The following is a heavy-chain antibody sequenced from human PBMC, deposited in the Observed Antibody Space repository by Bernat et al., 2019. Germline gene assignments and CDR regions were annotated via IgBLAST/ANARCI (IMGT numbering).Heavy chain of an antibody. CDR2: INPSGGST. CDR3: AKENGYSSGWYPYYYYDGMDV. V-gene: IGHV1-46*01. CDR1: GYTFTSYY. Sequence: QVQLVQSGAEVKKPGASVKVSCKASGYTFTSYYMHWVRQAPGQGLEWMGIINPSGGSTSYAQKFQGRVTMTRDTSTSTVYMELSSLRSEDTAVYYCAKENGYSSGWYPYYYYDGMDVWGQGTTVTVSS. J-gene: IGHJ6*02. D-gene: IGHD6-19*01.